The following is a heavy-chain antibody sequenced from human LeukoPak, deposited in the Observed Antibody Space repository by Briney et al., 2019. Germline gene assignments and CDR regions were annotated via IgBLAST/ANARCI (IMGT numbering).Heavy chain of an antibody. J-gene: IGHJ6*02. CDR1: GYTFTSYG. CDR3: ARDFLTGYHPAIFGYYYGMDV. CDR2: ISAYNGNT. V-gene: IGHV1-18*01. Sequence: ASVKVSCKASGYTFTSYGISWVRQAPGQGLEWMGWISAYNGNTNYAQKLQGRVTMTTDTSRSTAYMELRSLRSDDTAVYYCARDFLTGYHPAIFGYYYGMDVWGQGTTVSVSS. D-gene: IGHD3-9*01.